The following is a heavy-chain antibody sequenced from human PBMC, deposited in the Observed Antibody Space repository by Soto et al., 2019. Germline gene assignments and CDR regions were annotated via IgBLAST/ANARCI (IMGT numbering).Heavy chain of an antibody. CDR2: IYYSGST. V-gene: IGHV4-30-4*01. CDR3: ASTITMVRGAPLYYYYGMDV. Sequence: SETLSLTCTVSGGSISSGDYYWSWIRQPPGKGLEWIGYIYYSGSTYYNPSLKSRVTISVDTSKNQFSLKLSSVTAADTAVYYCASTITMVRGAPLYYYYGMDVSGQGTTVTVSS. J-gene: IGHJ6*02. D-gene: IGHD3-10*01. CDR1: GGSISSGDYY.